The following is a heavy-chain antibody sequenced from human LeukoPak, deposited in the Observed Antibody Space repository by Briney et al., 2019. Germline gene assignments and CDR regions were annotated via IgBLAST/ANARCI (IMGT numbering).Heavy chain of an antibody. CDR3: ARDGHYVAVWFDP. CDR1: GYSFSSAYY. Sequence: PSETLSLTCPVSGYSFSSAYYWGWIRQSPGKGLEWIGSISHSGSTYYNPSLRSRVTISVDTSKNQFSLRLTSVTAADTAVYYCARDGHYVAVWFDPWGQGTLVTVSS. J-gene: IGHJ5*02. CDR2: ISHSGST. V-gene: IGHV4-38-2*02. D-gene: IGHD4-17*01.